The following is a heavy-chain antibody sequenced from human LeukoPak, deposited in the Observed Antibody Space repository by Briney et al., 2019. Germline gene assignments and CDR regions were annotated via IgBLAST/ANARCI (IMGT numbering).Heavy chain of an antibody. CDR3: ARRYYYDSSGYYHYYFDY. CDR1: GGSISSGGYY. Sequence: TLSLTCTVSGGSISSGGYYWSWIRQHPGKGLEWIGYIYYSGSTYYNPSLKSRVTISVDTSKNQFSLKLSSVTAADTAVYYCARRYYYDSSGYYHYYFDYWGQGTLVTVSS. J-gene: IGHJ4*02. V-gene: IGHV4-31*03. CDR2: IYYSGST. D-gene: IGHD3-22*01.